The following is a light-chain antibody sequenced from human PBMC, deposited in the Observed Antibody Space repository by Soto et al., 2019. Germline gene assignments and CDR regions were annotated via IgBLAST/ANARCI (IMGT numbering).Light chain of an antibody. CDR3: QQYGSSPIT. CDR1: QSVSSSY. Sequence: EIVLTQSPGTLSLSPGERVTLSCRASQSVSSSYLAWYQQKPGQAPRLLIYGTSSRATSIPDRFSGSGSGTDFTLTISRLDPEDFAVYYCQQYGSSPITFGQGTRLEIK. J-gene: IGKJ5*01. CDR2: GTS. V-gene: IGKV3-20*01.